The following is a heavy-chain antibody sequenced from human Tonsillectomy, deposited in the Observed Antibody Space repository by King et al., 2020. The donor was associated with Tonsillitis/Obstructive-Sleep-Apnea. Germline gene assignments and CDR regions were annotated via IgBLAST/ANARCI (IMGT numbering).Heavy chain of an antibody. CDR3: ARDAWDDFWRGYTYAFDI. J-gene: IGHJ3*02. CDR2: IKLDGSEK. CDR1: GFTFSNYW. D-gene: IGHD3-3*01. Sequence: DVQLVESGGGLVQPGGSLRLSCAVSGFTFSNYWMTWVRQAPGKGLEWVAHIKLDGSEKYYVDSVKGRFTIARDNAKNSLYLQMNSLRAEDTAVYYCARDAWDDFWRGYTYAFDIWGQGTMVTVSS. V-gene: IGHV3-7*01.